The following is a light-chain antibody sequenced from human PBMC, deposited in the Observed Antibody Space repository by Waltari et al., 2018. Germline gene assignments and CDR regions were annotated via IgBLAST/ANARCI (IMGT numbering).Light chain of an antibody. CDR1: SSDVGRYNY. J-gene: IGLJ3*02. V-gene: IGLV2-11*01. CDR2: DVS. Sequence: QSALTQPRSVSGSPGQSVTISCAGTSSDVGRYNYVSWYQQHPGKAPKLMIYDVSNRPSGVPDRFSGSKSGNTASLTISGLQAEDEADYYCCSYAGSYSRVFGGGTQLTVL. CDR3: CSYAGSYSRV.